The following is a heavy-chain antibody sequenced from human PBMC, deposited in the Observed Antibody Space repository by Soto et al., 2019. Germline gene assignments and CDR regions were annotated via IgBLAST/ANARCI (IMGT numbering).Heavy chain of an antibody. Sequence: EVQLVESGGGLVQPGGSLRLSCAASGFTFSGYEMNWVRQAPGKGLEWVSYISSSGSTIYYADSVKGRFTISRDNAKNSLYLLMNSLRGEDTALYYCATGRSYYILWGQGTLVTVSS. CDR2: ISSSGSTI. CDR3: ATGRSYYIL. V-gene: IGHV3-48*03. CDR1: GFTFSGYE. J-gene: IGHJ4*02. D-gene: IGHD1-26*01.